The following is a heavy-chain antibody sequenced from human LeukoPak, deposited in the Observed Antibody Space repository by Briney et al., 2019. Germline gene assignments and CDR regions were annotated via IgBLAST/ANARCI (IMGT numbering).Heavy chain of an antibody. Sequence: PSETLSLTCAVYGGSFSGYYWSWIRQPPGKGLEWIGEINHSGSTNYNPSLKSRVTISVDTSKNQFSLKLSSVTAADTAVYYCARLRTAYSSSWYGGDYWGQGTLVTVSS. J-gene: IGHJ4*02. V-gene: IGHV4-34*01. D-gene: IGHD6-13*01. CDR3: ARLRTAYSSSWYGGDY. CDR2: INHSGST. CDR1: GGSFSGYY.